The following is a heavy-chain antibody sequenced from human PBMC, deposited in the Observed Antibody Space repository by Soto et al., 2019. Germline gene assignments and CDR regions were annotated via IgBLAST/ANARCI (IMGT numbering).Heavy chain of an antibody. CDR1: GFSLSTSGVG. CDR2: IYWDDDK. D-gene: IGHD6-13*01. V-gene: IGHV2-5*02. CDR3: ARSMLSSSWTVVNWFDP. Sequence: SGPTLVNPTQTLTLTCTFSGFSLSTSGVGVGWIRQPPGKALEWLALIYWDDDKRYSPSLKSRLTITKDTSKNQVVLTMTNMDPVDTATYYCARSMLSSSWTVVNWFDPWGQGTLVTVSS. J-gene: IGHJ5*02.